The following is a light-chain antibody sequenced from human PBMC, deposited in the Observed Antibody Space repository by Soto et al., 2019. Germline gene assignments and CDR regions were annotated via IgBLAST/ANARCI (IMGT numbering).Light chain of an antibody. Sequence: EVVLTQSPAPLSFSPGERATPSCRASQSVSSTYLAWYQQQPGQAPRLLMSGTSNRATGTPDRFSGSGSGTDFTLTISRLEPEDFAVYYCQQYGSPPITFGQGTRLEIK. V-gene: IGKV3-20*01. CDR3: QQYGSPPIT. CDR2: GTS. J-gene: IGKJ5*01. CDR1: QSVSSTY.